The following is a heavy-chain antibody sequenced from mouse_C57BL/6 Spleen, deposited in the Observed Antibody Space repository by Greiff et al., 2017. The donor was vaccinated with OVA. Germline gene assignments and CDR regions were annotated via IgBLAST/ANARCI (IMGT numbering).Heavy chain of an antibody. CDR2: IYPGDGGT. D-gene: IGHD4-1*01. CDR1: GYAFSSSW. V-gene: IGHV1-82*01. J-gene: IGHJ4*01. Sequence: VQLQQSGPELVKPGASVKISCKASGYAFSSSWMNWVKQRPGKGLEWIGRIYPGDGGTNYNGKFKGKATLTADKSSSTAYMQLSSLTSEDSAVYFCARPNWDEGYAMDYWGQGTSVTVSS. CDR3: ARPNWDEGYAMDY.